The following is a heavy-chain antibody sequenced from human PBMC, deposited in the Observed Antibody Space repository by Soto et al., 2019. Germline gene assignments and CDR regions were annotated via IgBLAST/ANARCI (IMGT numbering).Heavy chain of an antibody. CDR2: ISGGGDTT. V-gene: IGHV3-23*01. Sequence: EVQLLESGGGLVQPGGSLRLSCAASGFTFNNYAMTWFRQAPGKGLEWVSAISGGGDTTSYADSVKGRFTVSRDGSQNTLYLQMSSLRAEDTALYYCAKGRGGSGSLTPRVDFWGQGTLVTVSS. J-gene: IGHJ4*02. CDR3: AKGRGGSGSLTPRVDF. D-gene: IGHD3-10*01. CDR1: GFTFNNYA.